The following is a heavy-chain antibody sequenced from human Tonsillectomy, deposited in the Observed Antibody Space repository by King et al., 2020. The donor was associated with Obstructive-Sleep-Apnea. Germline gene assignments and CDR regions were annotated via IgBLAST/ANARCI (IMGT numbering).Heavy chain of an antibody. V-gene: IGHV3-66*01. CDR3: TRDHPIVGATRAEYFQH. Sequence: VQLVESGGGLVQPGGSLRLSCAASEFTVSSNYMSWVRQAPGKGLQWVSVIYSGGSTNYADSVKGSFTISRDISKNTLYLQMNGLSAEDTAVYYCTRDHPIVGATRAEYFQHWGQGTLVTVSS. CDR1: EFTVSSNY. CDR2: IYSGGST. J-gene: IGHJ1*01. D-gene: IGHD1-26*01.